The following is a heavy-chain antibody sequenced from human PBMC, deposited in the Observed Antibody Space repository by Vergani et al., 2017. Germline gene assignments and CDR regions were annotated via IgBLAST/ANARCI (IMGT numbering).Heavy chain of an antibody. CDR3: ARDLSGGEGYEEENWFDP. CDR1: GGTFSSYT. D-gene: IGHD3-10*01. V-gene: IGHV1-69*08. J-gene: IGHJ5*02. Sequence: QVQLVQSGAEVKKPGSSVKVSCKASGGTFSSYTISWVRQAPGQGLEWMGRIIPILGIANYAQKFQGRVTITADKSTSTAYMELSSLRSEDTAVYYCARDLSGGEGYEEENWFDPWGQGTLVTVSS. CDR2: IIPILGIA.